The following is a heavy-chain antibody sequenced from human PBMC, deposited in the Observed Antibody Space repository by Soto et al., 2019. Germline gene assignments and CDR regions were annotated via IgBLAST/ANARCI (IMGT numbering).Heavy chain of an antibody. V-gene: IGHV4-30-2*01. CDR3: ARGVDFWSGYLDY. D-gene: IGHD3-3*01. CDR2: IYHSGST. J-gene: IGHJ4*02. Sequence: QLQLQESGSGLVKPSQTLSLTCGVAGDSISSGGYCWSWIRQPPGKGLEWIGYIYHSGSTYYNPSLKSRVTISVDRSKNQFSLKRSSVTAADTAVYYCARGVDFWSGYLDYWGQGTLVTVSS. CDR1: GDSISSGGYC.